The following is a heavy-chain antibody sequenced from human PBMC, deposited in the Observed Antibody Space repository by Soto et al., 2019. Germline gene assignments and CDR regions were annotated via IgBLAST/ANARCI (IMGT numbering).Heavy chain of an antibody. CDR3: AQSSYGDYPFDY. J-gene: IGHJ4*02. V-gene: IGHV2-5*02. CDR1: GFSLSTSGMI. D-gene: IGHD4-17*01. CDR2: IYWDDDK. Sequence: QITLKESGPTLVKPTQTLTLTCTFSGFSLSTSGMIVGWIRQPPGKALEWLALIYWDDDKRYSPSLKSRLTITRDTSKNHVGLTMTNMDPVDTATYYCAQSSYGDYPFDYWGQGTLVTVSS.